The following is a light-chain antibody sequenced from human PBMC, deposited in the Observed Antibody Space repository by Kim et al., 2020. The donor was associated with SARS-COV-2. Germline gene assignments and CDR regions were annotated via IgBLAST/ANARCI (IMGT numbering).Light chain of an antibody. CDR1: SSNIGAGFA. V-gene: IGLV1-40*01. CDR2: GDI. CDR3: QSYDSSLRGV. Sequence: GKRVTISCTGNSSNIGAGFAVHWYQQLPGTAPKVLIYGDINRPSGVPDRFSGSKSGTSASLAITGLQAEDEADYYCQSYDSSLRGVFGGGTKVTVL. J-gene: IGLJ3*02.